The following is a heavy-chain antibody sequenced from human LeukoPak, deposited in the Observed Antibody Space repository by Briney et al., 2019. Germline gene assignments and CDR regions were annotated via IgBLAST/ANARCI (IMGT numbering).Heavy chain of an antibody. CDR2: IYTSGST. V-gene: IGHV4-4*07. CDR3: ARENSGSYREFDY. Sequence: SETLYLTCTVSGGSISSYYWSWIRQPAGKGLEWIGRIYTSGSTNYNASLKSRVSMSVDTSKNQFSLKLSSVTAADTAVFYCARENSGSYREFDYWGQGTLVTVSS. D-gene: IGHD1-26*01. CDR1: GGSISSYY. J-gene: IGHJ4*02.